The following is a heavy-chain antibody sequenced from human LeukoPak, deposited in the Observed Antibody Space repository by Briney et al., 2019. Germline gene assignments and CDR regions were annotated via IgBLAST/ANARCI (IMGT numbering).Heavy chain of an antibody. CDR2: IYYTGST. J-gene: IGHJ4*02. D-gene: IGHD3-10*01. CDR3: AIGVRGVIDY. Sequence: SETLSLTCTVSGGSISSSSYSWGWIRQPPGKGLEWIGNIYYTGSTNYNPSLKSRVTISVDTSKNQFSLKLSSVTAADTAVYYCAIGVRGVIDYWGQGTLVTVSS. V-gene: IGHV4-39*07. CDR1: GGSISSSSYS.